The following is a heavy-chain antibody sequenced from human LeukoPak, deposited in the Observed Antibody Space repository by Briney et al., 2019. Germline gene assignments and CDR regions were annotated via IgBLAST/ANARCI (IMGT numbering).Heavy chain of an antibody. V-gene: IGHV4-30-2*01. J-gene: IGHJ3*02. CDR2: IYHSGST. Sequence: PSETLSLTCAVSGGSISSGGYSWSWIRQPPGKGLEWIGYIYHSGSTYYNPSLKGRVTISVDRSKNQFSLKLSSVTAADTAVYYCARGYYYDSSGYYAFDMWGQGTMVTVSS. CDR3: ARGYYYDSSGYYAFDM. CDR1: GGSISSGGYS. D-gene: IGHD3-22*01.